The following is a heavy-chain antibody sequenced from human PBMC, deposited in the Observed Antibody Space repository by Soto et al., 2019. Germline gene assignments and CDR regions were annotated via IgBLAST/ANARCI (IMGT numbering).Heavy chain of an antibody. CDR1: GGTFSSYA. CDR3: ARGSGYCSGGSCKNYFDY. CDR2: ITPIFGTA. D-gene: IGHD2-15*01. V-gene: IGHV1-69*13. Sequence: ASVKVSCKASGGTFSSYAISWVRQAPGQGLEWMGGITPIFGTANYAQKFQGRVTITADESTSTAYMELSSLRSEDTAVYYCARGSGYCSGGSCKNYFDYWGQGTLVTSPQ. J-gene: IGHJ4*02.